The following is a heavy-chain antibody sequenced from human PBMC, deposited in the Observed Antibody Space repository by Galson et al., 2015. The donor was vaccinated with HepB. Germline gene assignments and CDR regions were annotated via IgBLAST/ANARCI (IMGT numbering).Heavy chain of an antibody. CDR1: GFTFTYAS. J-gene: IGHJ4*02. D-gene: IGHD1-26*01. CDR2: IKSKTDGGTT. CDR3: TGELLRHDFDY. V-gene: IGHV3-15*01. Sequence: SLRLSCAASGFTFTYASMSWVRQAPGKGLEWVGRIKSKTDGGTTDYAAPVKGRFTISRDDSKNTLYLQMNSLKSEDTAVYFCTGELLRHDFDYWGQGTLVTVSS.